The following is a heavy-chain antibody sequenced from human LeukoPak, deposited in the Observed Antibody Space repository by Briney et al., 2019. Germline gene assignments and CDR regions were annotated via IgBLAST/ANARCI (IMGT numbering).Heavy chain of an antibody. CDR3: AKDQQAAAAFDY. V-gene: IGHV3-23*01. Sequence: XWXRXXPXXXLEWVSAISGSGGSTYYAGSVKGRFTISRDNSKNTLYLQMNSLRAEDTAVYYCAKDQQAAAAFDYWGQGTLVTVSS. CDR2: ISGSGGST. J-gene: IGHJ4*02. D-gene: IGHD6-13*01.